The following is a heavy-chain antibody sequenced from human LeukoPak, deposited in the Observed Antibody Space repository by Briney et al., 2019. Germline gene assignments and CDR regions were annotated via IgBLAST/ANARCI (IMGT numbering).Heavy chain of an antibody. D-gene: IGHD1-1*01. CDR2: ISSSSSYI. CDR1: GFTFSSYS. CDR3: AKWVEGSFDY. J-gene: IGHJ4*02. Sequence: GGSLRLSCAASGFTFSSYSMNWVRQAPGKGLEGVSSISSSSSYIYYADSVKGRFTISRDNSKNTLYLQMNSLRAEDTAVYYCAKWVEGSFDYWGQGTLVTVSS. V-gene: IGHV3-21*04.